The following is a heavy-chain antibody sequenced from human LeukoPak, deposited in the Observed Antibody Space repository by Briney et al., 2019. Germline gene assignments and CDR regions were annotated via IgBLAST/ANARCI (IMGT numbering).Heavy chain of an antibody. D-gene: IGHD3-3*01. V-gene: IGHV1-18*01. CDR3: ARISTYYDFWSGYLPHYFDY. J-gene: IGHJ4*02. CDR2: ISAYNGNT. CDR1: GYTFTSYG. Sequence: ASVKVSCKASGYTFTSYGISWVRQAPGQGLEWMGWISAYNGNTNYAQKLQGRVTMTRDTSISTAYMELSRLRSDDTAVYYCARISTYYDFWSGYLPHYFDYWGQGTLVTVSS.